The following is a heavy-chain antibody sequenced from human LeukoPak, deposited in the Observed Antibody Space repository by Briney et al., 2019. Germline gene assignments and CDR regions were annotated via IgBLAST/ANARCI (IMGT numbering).Heavy chain of an antibody. Sequence: PGGSLRLSCAASGFTFSSYEMNWVRQAPGKGLEWVSYISSSGSTIYYADSVKGRFIISRDNAKNSLYLQMNSLRVEDTAVYCCAILRGGTVASFEYWGQGTLVTVSS. CDR2: ISSSGSTI. CDR1: GFTFSSYE. D-gene: IGHD3-16*01. J-gene: IGHJ4*02. CDR3: AILRGGTVASFEY. V-gene: IGHV3-48*03.